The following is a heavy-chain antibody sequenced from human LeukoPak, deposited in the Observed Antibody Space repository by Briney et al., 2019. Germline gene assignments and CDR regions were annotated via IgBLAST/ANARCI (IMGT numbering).Heavy chain of an antibody. D-gene: IGHD3-10*01. CDR3: ARLIRFDP. V-gene: IGHV4-34*01. CDR1: GGSFSGYY. Sequence: SETLSLTCAVYGGSFSGYYWSWIRQPPGKGLEWIGEINHSGSTNYNPSLKSRVTISVDTSKNQFSLKLSSVTAADTAVYYCARLIRFDPWGRGTLVTVSS. CDR2: INHSGST. J-gene: IGHJ5*02.